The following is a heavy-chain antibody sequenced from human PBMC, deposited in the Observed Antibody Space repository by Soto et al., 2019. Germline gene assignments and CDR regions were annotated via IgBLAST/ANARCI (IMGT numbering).Heavy chain of an antibody. D-gene: IGHD3-3*01. CDR2: ISGSGDRT. V-gene: IGHV3-23*01. J-gene: IGHJ5*02. Sequence: GGSLRLSCPASGFTFATLAMSWVRPAPGKGLEWDSFISGSGDRTSYADPVKGRFTIPRDTSENMLYLQMNSLRLEETAIYYCAKLRYCVFWSGENWFDPWGQGTLVTVSS. CDR3: AKLRYCVFWSGENWFDP. CDR1: GFTFATLA.